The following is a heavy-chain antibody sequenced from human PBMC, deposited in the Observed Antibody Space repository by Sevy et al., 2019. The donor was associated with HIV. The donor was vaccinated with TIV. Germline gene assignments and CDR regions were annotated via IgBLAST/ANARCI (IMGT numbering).Heavy chain of an antibody. J-gene: IGHJ4*01. Sequence: ASVKVSCKASGYTFTSYGISWVRQAPGQGLEWMGWISANNGNTNYAQKLQGRVTMTTDTSASTAYMELTSLRSDDTAVYYCARDGGDFRCGYFFPFDYWGHGTLVTVSS. D-gene: IGHD3-3*01. CDR1: GYTFTSYG. V-gene: IGHV1-18*04. CDR3: ARDGGDFRCGYFFPFDY. CDR2: ISANNGNT.